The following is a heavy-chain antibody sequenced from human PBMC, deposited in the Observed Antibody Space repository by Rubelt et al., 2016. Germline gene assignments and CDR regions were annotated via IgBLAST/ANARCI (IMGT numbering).Heavy chain of an antibody. CDR1: GYTFTSYY. V-gene: IGHV1-46*01. CDR2: INPSGGST. CDR3: ARELTYSGSYPGGGLDP. Sequence: QVQLVQSGAEVKKPGASVKVSCKASGYTFTSYYMHWVRQAPGQGLEWMGIINPSGGSTSYAQKFQGRVTMTRDTSTGTVYMELSSLRSEDTAVYYCARELTYSGSYPGGGLDPWGQGTLVTVSS. D-gene: IGHD1-26*01. J-gene: IGHJ5*02.